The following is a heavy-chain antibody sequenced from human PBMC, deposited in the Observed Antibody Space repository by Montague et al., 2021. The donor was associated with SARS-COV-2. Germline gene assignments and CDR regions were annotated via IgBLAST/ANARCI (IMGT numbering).Heavy chain of an antibody. CDR1: GGSISSSNW. D-gene: IGHD3-10*01. CDR3: ARSSVRGAHRFGY. Sequence: SETLSLTCAVSGGSISSSNWWSWVRQPPGKGLEWIGEIYHSGNTNYNPSLQSRFTISVDKSKNQFSLRLSSVTAADTAVYYCARSSVRGAHRFGYWGQGTLVTVSS. CDR2: IYHSGNT. V-gene: IGHV4-4*02. J-gene: IGHJ4*02.